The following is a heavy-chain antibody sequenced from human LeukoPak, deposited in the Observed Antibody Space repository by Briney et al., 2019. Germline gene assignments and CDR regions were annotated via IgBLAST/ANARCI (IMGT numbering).Heavy chain of an antibody. CDR1: GYSISSGYY. CDR3: ARYYYDSSGYYGGSAFDI. CDR2: IYHSGST. D-gene: IGHD3-22*01. J-gene: IGHJ3*02. Sequence: SETLSLTCTVSGYSISSGYYWGWIRQPPGMGLEWIGSIYHSGSTYYNPSLKSRVTISVDTSKNQFSLKLSSVTAADTAVYYCARYYYDSSGYYGGSAFDIWGQGTMVTVSS. V-gene: IGHV4-38-2*02.